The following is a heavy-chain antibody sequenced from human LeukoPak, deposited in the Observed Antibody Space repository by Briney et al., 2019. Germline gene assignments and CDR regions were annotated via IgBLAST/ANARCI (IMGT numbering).Heavy chain of an antibody. V-gene: IGHV4-34*01. CDR3: ARDLGAAAGTFDY. Sequence: SETLSLTCAVYGGSFSGYYWSWIRQPPGKGLEWIGEINHSGSTNYNPSLKSRVTISVDTSKNLFSLKLSSVTAADTAVYYCARDLGAAAGTFDYWGQGTLVTVSS. J-gene: IGHJ4*02. CDR1: GGSFSGYY. D-gene: IGHD6-13*01. CDR2: INHSGST.